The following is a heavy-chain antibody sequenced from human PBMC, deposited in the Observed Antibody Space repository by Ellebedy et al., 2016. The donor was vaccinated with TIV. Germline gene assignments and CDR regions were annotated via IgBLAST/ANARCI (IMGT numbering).Heavy chain of an antibody. CDR2: IYHSGST. D-gene: IGHD6-19*01. Sequence: SETLSLTCTVSGYSISSGYYWGWIRPPPGTGLEWIGSIYHSGSTYYNPSLKSRVTISVDTSKNQFSLKLSSVTAADTAVYYCASPLTAVAVDYFDYWGQGTLVTVSS. CDR3: ASPLTAVAVDYFDY. J-gene: IGHJ4*02. CDR1: GYSISSGYY. V-gene: IGHV4-38-2*02.